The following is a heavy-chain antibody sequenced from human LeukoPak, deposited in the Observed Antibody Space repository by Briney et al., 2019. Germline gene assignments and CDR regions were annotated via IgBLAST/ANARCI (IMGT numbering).Heavy chain of an antibody. Sequence: ASVKVSCKASGYTFTSYAMHWVRQAPGQRLEWMGWINAGNGNTKYSQKFQGRVTITRDTSASTAYMELSSLRSEDTAVYYCARFGTTGTTSSYWGQGTLVTVSS. V-gene: IGHV1-3*01. D-gene: IGHD1-1*01. J-gene: IGHJ4*02. CDR2: INAGNGNT. CDR1: GYTFTSYA. CDR3: ARFGTTGTTSSY.